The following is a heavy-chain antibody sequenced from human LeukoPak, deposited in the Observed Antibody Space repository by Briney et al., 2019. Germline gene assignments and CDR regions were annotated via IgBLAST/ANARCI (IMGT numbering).Heavy chain of an antibody. CDR1: GGSISSGGYS. CDR3: ARGRDIVVVPAATAWFDP. Sequence: SETLSLTYAVSGGSISSGGYSWSWIRQPPGKGLEWIGYIYHSGSTYYNPSLKSRVTISVDRSKNQFSLKLSSVTAADTAVYYCARGRDIVVVPAATAWFDPWGQGTLVTVSS. D-gene: IGHD2-2*01. CDR2: IYHSGST. V-gene: IGHV4-30-2*01. J-gene: IGHJ5*02.